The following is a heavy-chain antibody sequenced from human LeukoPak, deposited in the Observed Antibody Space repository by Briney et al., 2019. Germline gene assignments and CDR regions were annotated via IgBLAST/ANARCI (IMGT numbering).Heavy chain of an antibody. CDR3: ARDAAILDSSGYYYLW. J-gene: IGHJ4*02. CDR1: GGTFSRYA. CDR2: IIPIFGTA. V-gene: IGHV1-69*13. Sequence: SVKVSCKASGGTFSRYAISWVRQVPGQGLEWMGGIIPIFGTANYAQKFQGRVTITADESTGTAYMELSSLRSEDTAVYYCARDAAILDSSGYYYLWWGQGTLVTVSS. D-gene: IGHD3-22*01.